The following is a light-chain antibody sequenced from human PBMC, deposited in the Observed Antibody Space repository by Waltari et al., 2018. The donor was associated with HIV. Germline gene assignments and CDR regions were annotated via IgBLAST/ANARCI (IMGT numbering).Light chain of an antibody. Sequence: NLMLTQPHSVSESPGKTVTISCTGSSGRIASNYVQWYQQRPGSAPPTVIFEDNQRSSGVPDRFSGSIDSSSNSASLTISRLKTEDEADYYCQSFVGITAVFGGGTKLTVL. J-gene: IGLJ3*02. V-gene: IGLV6-57*02. CDR1: SGRIASNY. CDR2: EDN. CDR3: QSFVGITAV.